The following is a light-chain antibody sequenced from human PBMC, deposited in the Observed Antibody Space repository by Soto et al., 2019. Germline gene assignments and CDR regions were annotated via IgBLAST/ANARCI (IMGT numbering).Light chain of an antibody. V-gene: IGKV3-20*01. CDR1: QSVSSSY. CDR3: QQYGNSPIT. CDR2: GAS. Sequence: EIVLTQSPGTLSLSTGERATLSCRASQSVSSSYLAWYQQKPGQAPRLLIYGASSRATGIPDRFSGSGSGTDFTLTISRLEPEDFAVYYCQQYGNSPITFGQGTRLE. J-gene: IGKJ5*01.